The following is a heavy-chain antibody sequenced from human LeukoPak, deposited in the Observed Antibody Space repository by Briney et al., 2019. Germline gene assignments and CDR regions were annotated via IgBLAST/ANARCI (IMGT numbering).Heavy chain of an antibody. CDR3: AKTLDYYDSSGYSP. Sequence: SCKASGGTFSSYAMSWVRQAPGKGLEWVSAISGSGGSTYYADSVKGRFTISRDNSKNTLYLQMNSLRAEDTAVYYCAKTLDYYDSSGYSPWGQGTLVTVSS. CDR2: ISGSGGST. CDR1: GGTFSSYA. D-gene: IGHD3-22*01. V-gene: IGHV3-23*01. J-gene: IGHJ5*02.